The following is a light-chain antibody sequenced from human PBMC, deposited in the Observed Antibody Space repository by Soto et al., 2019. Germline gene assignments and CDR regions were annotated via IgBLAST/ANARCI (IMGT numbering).Light chain of an antibody. J-gene: IGLJ2*01. V-gene: IGLV2-14*01. Sequence: QSVLTQPASVSASPGQSITISCAGTSSDVGGWPHVSWYQQHPGKAPKLVIYEVSNRPSGVSSRFSGSKSGSTASLTISGLQGEEEGDYYCSLNPSSSTPVFGGGTKL. CDR1: SSDVGGWPH. CDR3: SLNPSSSTPV. CDR2: EVS.